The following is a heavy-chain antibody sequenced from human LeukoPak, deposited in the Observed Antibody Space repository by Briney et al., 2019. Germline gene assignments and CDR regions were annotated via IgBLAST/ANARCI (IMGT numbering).Heavy chain of an antibody. V-gene: IGHV4-31*03. CDR3: ARGTAYYYYGMDV. J-gene: IGHJ6*02. D-gene: IGHD2-21*02. Sequence: PSQTLPLTCTVSGGSISSGGYYWSWIRQHPGKGLEWIGYIYYSGSTYYNPSLKSRVTISVDTSKNQFSLKLSSVTAADTAVYYCARGTAYYYYGMDVWGQGTTVTVSS. CDR2: IYYSGST. CDR1: GGSISSGGYY.